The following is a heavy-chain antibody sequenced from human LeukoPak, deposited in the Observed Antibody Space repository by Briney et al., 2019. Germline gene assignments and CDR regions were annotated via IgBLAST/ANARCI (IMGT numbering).Heavy chain of an antibody. CDR3: ARAVLSYYYDSSGYSGVDY. J-gene: IGHJ4*02. V-gene: IGHV1-18*01. Sequence: ASVEVSCKASGYTFTSYGISWVRQAPGQGLEWMGWISAYNGNTNYAQKLQGRVTMTTDTSTSTAYMELRSLRSDDTAVYYCARAVLSYYYDSSGYSGVDYWGQGTLVTVSS. CDR1: GYTFTSYG. D-gene: IGHD3-22*01. CDR2: ISAYNGNT.